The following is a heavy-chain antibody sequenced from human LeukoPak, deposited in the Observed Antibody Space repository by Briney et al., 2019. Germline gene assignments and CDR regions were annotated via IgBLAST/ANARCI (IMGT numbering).Heavy chain of an antibody. CDR1: GGSISSSSYS. CDR3: ARHDASGWSGNWFDP. J-gene: IGHJ5*02. Sequence: TSETLSLTCTVSGGSISSSSYSWGWIRQPPGKGLEWIGSIYYSGSTYYNPSLKSRVTISVDTSKNQFSLKLSSVTAADTAVYYCARHDASGWSGNWFDPWGQGTLVTVSS. D-gene: IGHD6-19*01. CDR2: IYYSGST. V-gene: IGHV4-39*01.